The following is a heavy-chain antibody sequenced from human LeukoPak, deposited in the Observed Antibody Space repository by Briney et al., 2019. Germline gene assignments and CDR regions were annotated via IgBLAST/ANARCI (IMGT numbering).Heavy chain of an antibody. D-gene: IGHD1-26*01. CDR1: GFTFSSHG. CDR3: AKRGAEVGTTVAPGDY. Sequence: GGSLRLSCAASGFTFSSHGMSWVRQAPGKGLEWVSGISGSGGSTSYADSVKGRFTISRDNSKNALYLQMNSLRAEDTAVYYCAKRGAEVGTTVAPGDYWGQGTLLTVSS. V-gene: IGHV3-23*01. CDR2: ISGSGGST. J-gene: IGHJ4*02.